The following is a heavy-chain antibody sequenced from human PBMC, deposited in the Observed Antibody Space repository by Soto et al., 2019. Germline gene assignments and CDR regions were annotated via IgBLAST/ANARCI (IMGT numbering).Heavy chain of an antibody. CDR1: GYTFTTYA. Sequence: QVQLVQSGAEVKKPGASVKFSCKASGYTFTTYAMHWVRQAPGQRLEWMGWINAGNGNTKYSQKFQGRVTITRDTSASSTCMELSSLRSEDTAVYYCARAVRFLELNYYYYGMDVWGQGTTVTVSS. CDR3: ARAVRFLELNYYYYGMDV. J-gene: IGHJ6*02. D-gene: IGHD3-3*01. CDR2: INAGNGNT. V-gene: IGHV1-3*01.